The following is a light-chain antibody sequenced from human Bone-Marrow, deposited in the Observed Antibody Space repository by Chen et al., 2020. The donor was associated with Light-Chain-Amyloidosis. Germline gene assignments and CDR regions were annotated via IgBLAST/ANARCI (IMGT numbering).Light chain of an antibody. CDR1: DLPTKY. CDR2: RDT. CDR3: QSADSSGTYEVI. V-gene: IGLV3-25*03. J-gene: IGLJ2*01. Sequence: SYELTQPPSVSVSPGQTARITCSGDDLPTKYAYWYQQKPGQAPVLVIHRDTERPSGISERFSGPSSGTTATLTIRGVQAEDEADYHCQSADSSGTYEVICGGGTKLTVL.